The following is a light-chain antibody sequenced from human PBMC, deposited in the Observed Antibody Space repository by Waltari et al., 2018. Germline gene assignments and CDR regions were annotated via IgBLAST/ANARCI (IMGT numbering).Light chain of an antibody. Sequence: FILPQPHSVSESPGKTVTISCTRSSASLASNYDTWYQQRPGSSPTTVLYEDDQRPSGVPDRFSGSIDGSSNSASLTISGLKTEDESDYYCQSYDSTTVIFGGGTKLTVL. CDR1: SASLASNY. V-gene: IGLV6-57*01. CDR3: QSYDSTTVI. CDR2: EDD. J-gene: IGLJ2*01.